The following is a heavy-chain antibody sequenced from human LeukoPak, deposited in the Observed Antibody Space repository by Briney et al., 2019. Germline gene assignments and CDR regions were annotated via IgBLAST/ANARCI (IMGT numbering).Heavy chain of an antibody. J-gene: IGHJ4*02. CDR3: ARDPDIIGSNFDY. CDR2: ISISSSYI. Sequence: GESLRLSCAASGFTFSSYSMNWVRQAPAKGLDWVASISISSSYIYYADSVKGRFTISRDNAKNSLYLQMNSLRAEDTAVYYCARDPDIIGSNFDYWGQGTLVTVSS. D-gene: IGHD1-14*01. CDR1: GFTFSSYS. V-gene: IGHV3-21*01.